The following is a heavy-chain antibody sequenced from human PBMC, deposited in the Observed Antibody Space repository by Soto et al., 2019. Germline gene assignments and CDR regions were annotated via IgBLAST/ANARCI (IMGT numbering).Heavy chain of an antibody. V-gene: IGHV3-23*01. CDR3: AKGDICTSTNCYTRSYYTMDV. CDR2: LSGSGGRT. D-gene: IGHD2-2*01. Sequence: EVQLLESGGGLVQPGGSLILSCAASGFTFNNYAMTWVRQAPGKGLEWVSSLSGSGGRTYYADSVKGRFTISRDNSRDTLYLQMNSLRAEDTAVYYCAKGDICTSTNCYTRSYYTMDVWGQGTTVIVSS. CDR1: GFTFNNYA. J-gene: IGHJ6*02.